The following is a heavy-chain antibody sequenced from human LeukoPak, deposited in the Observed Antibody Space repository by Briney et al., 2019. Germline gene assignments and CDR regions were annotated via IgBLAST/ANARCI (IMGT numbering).Heavy chain of an antibody. Sequence: GGSLRLSCAASGFAFSTFGMSWVRQAPGKGLEWVSAISGNGGKIYYADSVGGRFAIFRDNSKNTLYLQMNSLRGEDTAVYYCGKDLNWAFDHWGQGTLVIVSS. D-gene: IGHD7-27*01. CDR3: GKDLNWAFDH. CDR1: GFAFSTFG. V-gene: IGHV3-23*01. CDR2: ISGNGGKI. J-gene: IGHJ4*02.